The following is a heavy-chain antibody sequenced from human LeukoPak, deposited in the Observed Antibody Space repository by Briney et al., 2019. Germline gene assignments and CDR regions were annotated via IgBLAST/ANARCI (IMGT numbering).Heavy chain of an antibody. V-gene: IGHV4-34*01. CDR2: INHSGST. Sequence: PSETLSLTCAVYGGSFSGYYWSWIRQPPGKGLEWIGEINHSGSTNYNPSLKSRVTISVDTSKNQISLKLSSVTAADTAVYYCARSNIMITFGGVIVEDYFDYWGQGTLVTVSS. CDR3: ARSNIMITFGGVIVEDYFDY. D-gene: IGHD3-16*02. J-gene: IGHJ4*02. CDR1: GGSFSGYY.